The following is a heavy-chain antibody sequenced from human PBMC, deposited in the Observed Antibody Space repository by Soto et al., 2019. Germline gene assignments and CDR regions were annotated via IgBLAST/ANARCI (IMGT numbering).Heavy chain of an antibody. Sequence: GGSLRLSCEGSGFTFSYYYIIWIRQAPGKGLEWISYSSNSGTFSRYADSVKGRFSISRDNTKNLLYLQMNSLRAEDTAVYYCARSGDNYNRLDYWGQGTPVTVSS. CDR3: ARSGDNYNRLDY. V-gene: IGHV3-11*06. J-gene: IGHJ4*02. CDR2: SSNSGTFS. D-gene: IGHD1-1*01. CDR1: GFTFSYYY.